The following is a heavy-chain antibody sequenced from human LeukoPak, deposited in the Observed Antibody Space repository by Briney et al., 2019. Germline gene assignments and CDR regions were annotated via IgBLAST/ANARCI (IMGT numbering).Heavy chain of an antibody. CDR3: ARDLGVGANDIDY. CDR1: GFTFSSYS. Sequence: GGSLRLSFAASGFTFSSYSMNWVRQAPGKGLEWVSSISSSSSYIYYADSVKGRFTISRDNAKNSLYLQMNSLRAEDTAVYYCARDLGVGANDIDYWGQGTLVTVSS. V-gene: IGHV3-21*01. J-gene: IGHJ4*02. D-gene: IGHD1-26*01. CDR2: ISSSSSYI.